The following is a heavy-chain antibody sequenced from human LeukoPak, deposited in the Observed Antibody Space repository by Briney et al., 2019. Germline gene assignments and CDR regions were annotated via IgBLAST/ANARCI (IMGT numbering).Heavy chain of an antibody. Sequence: ASVKVSCKASAYTFTDYYLHWVRQAPGQGPEWMGWINPNSGGTSYAQKFQGRVTMTRDTSISTAYMDLRRLRSDDTAVYYCARGIDTPMVTGYWGQGTLVTVSS. V-gene: IGHV1-2*02. D-gene: IGHD5-18*01. CDR2: INPNSGGT. J-gene: IGHJ4*02. CDR3: ARGIDTPMVTGY. CDR1: AYTFTDYY.